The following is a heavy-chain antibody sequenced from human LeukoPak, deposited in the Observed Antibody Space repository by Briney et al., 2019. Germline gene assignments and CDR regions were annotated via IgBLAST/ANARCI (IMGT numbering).Heavy chain of an antibody. CDR2: IYHSGST. J-gene: IGHJ4*02. CDR3: ARHYYDSSGYYYFDY. Sequence: SQTLSLTCAVSGGSLSSGGYSWSWIRQPPGKGLEWIGYIYHSGSTYYNPSLKSRVTISVDRSKNQFSLKLSSVTAADTAVYYCARHYYDSSGYYYFDYWGQGTLVTVSS. CDR1: GGSLSSGGYS. V-gene: IGHV4-30-2*01. D-gene: IGHD3-22*01.